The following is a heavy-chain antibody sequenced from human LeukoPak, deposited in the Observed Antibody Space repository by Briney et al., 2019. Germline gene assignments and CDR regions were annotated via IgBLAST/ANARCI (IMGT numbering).Heavy chain of an antibody. V-gene: IGHV5-51*01. J-gene: IGHJ4*02. CDR2: INPGDSDT. Sequence: GDSLKISCKGPGYGFTSYKITWVRQMPGKGLEWMGTINPGDSDTRYSPSFQGQVTISADKPITTAYLQWSSLKASDTAMYYCARRRQIGTRYFFDFWGQGTLVTVSA. D-gene: IGHD3/OR15-3a*01. CDR1: GYGFTSYK. CDR3: ARRRQIGTRYFFDF.